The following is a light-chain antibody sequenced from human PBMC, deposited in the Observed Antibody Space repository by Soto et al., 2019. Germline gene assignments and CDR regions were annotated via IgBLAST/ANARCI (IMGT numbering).Light chain of an antibody. CDR3: QQYSRWWT. Sequence: DIQMTQYPSTLSASVGDRVTITCRASQSISTWLAWYQQKAGKAPKLLIYKASSLKSGVPSRFSGSGSGTEFTPTSSSLQHDDFASYYCQQYSRWWTFGQGTKVEIK. J-gene: IGKJ1*01. CDR2: KAS. V-gene: IGKV1-5*03. CDR1: QSISTW.